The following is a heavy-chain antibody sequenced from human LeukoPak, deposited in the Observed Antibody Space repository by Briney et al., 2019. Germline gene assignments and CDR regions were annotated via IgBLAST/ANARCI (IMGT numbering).Heavy chain of an antibody. D-gene: IGHD6-19*01. CDR1: GGSTSNYY. V-gene: IGHV4-59*01. Sequence: SETLSLTCTVSGGSTSNYYWSWIRQAPGKGLEWIGYMYYSGATNYNPSLKSRVTTSVDTAKNQFSLRLSSVTAADTAVYYCARASSSAWYADYWGQGTLVTVSS. CDR2: MYYSGAT. CDR3: ARASSSAWYADY. J-gene: IGHJ4*02.